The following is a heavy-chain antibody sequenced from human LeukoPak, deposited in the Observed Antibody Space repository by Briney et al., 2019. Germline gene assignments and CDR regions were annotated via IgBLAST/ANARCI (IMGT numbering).Heavy chain of an antibody. V-gene: IGHV3-30*04. CDR2: ISYDGSNK. Sequence: GGSLRLSCAASGFTFSSYAMHWVRQAPGKGLEWVAVISYDGSNKYYADSVKGRFTISRDNSKNTLYLQMNSLRAEDTAVYYCAKGGRYCTNGVCHNFDYWGQGTLVTVSA. CDR1: GFTFSSYA. J-gene: IGHJ4*02. CDR3: AKGGRYCTNGVCHNFDY. D-gene: IGHD2-8*01.